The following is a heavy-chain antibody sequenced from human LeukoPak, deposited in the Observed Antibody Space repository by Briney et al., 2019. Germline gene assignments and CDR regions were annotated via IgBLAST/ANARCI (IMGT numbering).Heavy chain of an antibody. CDR1: GFTFSSYA. Sequence: GRSLRLSCAASGFTFSSYAMHWVRQAPGKGLEWVAVISYDGSNKYYADSVKGRFTISRDNSKNTLYLQMNSLRAEDTAVYYCARTSPGSYHYVGYYFDYWGQGTLVTVSS. V-gene: IGHV3-30-3*01. J-gene: IGHJ4*02. D-gene: IGHD1-26*01. CDR3: ARTSPGSYHYVGYYFDY. CDR2: ISYDGSNK.